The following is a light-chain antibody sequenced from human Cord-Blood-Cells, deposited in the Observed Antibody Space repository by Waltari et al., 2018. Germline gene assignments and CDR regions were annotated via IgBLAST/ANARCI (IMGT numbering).Light chain of an antibody. V-gene: IGKV3-20*01. CDR2: GAS. CDR1: QSVSSSY. Sequence: EIVLTQSPVTLSLSPGERATLSCRASQSVSSSYLAWYQQKPDQAPRLRIYGASSRDTGIPDRFSGSGSGTDFTLTISRLEPEDFAVYYCQQYGSSPPLTFGGGTKVEIK. CDR3: QQYGSSPPLT. J-gene: IGKJ4*01.